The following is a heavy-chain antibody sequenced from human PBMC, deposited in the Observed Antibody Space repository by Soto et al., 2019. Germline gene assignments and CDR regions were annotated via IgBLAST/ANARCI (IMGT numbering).Heavy chain of an antibody. D-gene: IGHD3-22*01. J-gene: IGHJ4*02. CDR2: ISGSGGST. Sequence: AGGSLRLSCAASGFTFSSYAMSWVRQAPGKGLEWVSAISGSGGSTYYADSVKGRFTISRDNSKNTLYLQMNSLRAEDTAVYYCAKANYYDSSGYSLDYWGQGTLVTVSS. CDR1: GFTFSSYA. V-gene: IGHV3-23*01. CDR3: AKANYYDSSGYSLDY.